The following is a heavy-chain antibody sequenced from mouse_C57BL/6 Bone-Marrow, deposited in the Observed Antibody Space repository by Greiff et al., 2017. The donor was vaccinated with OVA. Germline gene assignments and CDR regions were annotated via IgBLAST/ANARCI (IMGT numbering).Heavy chain of an antibody. CDR3: AREGNYYGSSYGY. J-gene: IGHJ2*01. V-gene: IGHV1-82*01. Sequence: VKLMESGPELVKPGASVKISCKASGYAFSSSWMNWVKQRPGKGLEWIGRIYPGDGDTNYNGKFKGKATLTADKSSSTAYMQLSSLTSEDSAVYFCAREGNYYGSSYGYWGQGTTLTVSS. CDR1: GYAFSSSW. D-gene: IGHD1-1*01. CDR2: IYPGDGDT.